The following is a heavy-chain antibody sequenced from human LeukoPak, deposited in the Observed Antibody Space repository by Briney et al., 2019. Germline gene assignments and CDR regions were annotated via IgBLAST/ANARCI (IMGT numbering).Heavy chain of an antibody. Sequence: ASVKVSCKASGYTFTSYDINWVRQATGQGLEWMGWMNPNSGNTGYAQKFQGRVTITRNTSISTAYMELSSLRSEDTAVYYCARGRGYPRYYDFWSGYYSNWFDPWGQGTLVTVSS. CDR3: ARGRGYPRYYDFWSGYYSNWFDP. D-gene: IGHD3-3*01. V-gene: IGHV1-8*03. CDR1: GYTFTSYD. J-gene: IGHJ5*02. CDR2: MNPNSGNT.